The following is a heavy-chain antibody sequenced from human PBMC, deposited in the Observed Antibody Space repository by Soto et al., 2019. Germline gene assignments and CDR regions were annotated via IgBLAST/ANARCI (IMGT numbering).Heavy chain of an antibody. D-gene: IGHD1-26*01. V-gene: IGHV3-66*01. Sequence: EVQLVESGGGLVQPGGSLTLSCAASGFTVSSNYMSWVRQAPGKGLEWVAVIYSGGSTYYADSMKGRFIISRDNSENTLFLQMNSLRVEDTAVYYCGRDKAVGATDYWGQGTLVTVS. J-gene: IGHJ4*02. CDR1: GFTVSSNY. CDR3: GRDKAVGATDY. CDR2: IYSGGST.